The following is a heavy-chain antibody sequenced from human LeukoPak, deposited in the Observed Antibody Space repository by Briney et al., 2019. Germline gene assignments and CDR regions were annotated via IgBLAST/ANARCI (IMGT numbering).Heavy chain of an antibody. V-gene: IGHV4-59*08. Sequence: SATLSLTCTAPDATLSSYSQSWIRHPPGQALEWIEYIYYSGSTNYNPSLQSRVTISVDTSNDQFSLKLSSVTDADTAVYYCARGARGSYSYWGQGTLVTVSS. CDR3: ARGARGSYSY. CDR2: IYYSGST. D-gene: IGHD1-26*01. CDR1: DATLSSYS. J-gene: IGHJ4*02.